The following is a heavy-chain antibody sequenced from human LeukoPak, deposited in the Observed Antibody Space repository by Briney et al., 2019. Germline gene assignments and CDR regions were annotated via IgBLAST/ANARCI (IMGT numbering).Heavy chain of an antibody. CDR3: ARGDVYFDY. J-gene: IGHJ4*02. CDR2: ISGSGGST. D-gene: IGHD2-21*02. CDR1: GFTFSSYA. V-gene: IGHV3-23*01. Sequence: GGSPRLSCAASGFTFSSYAMSWVRQAPGKGLEWVSAISGSGGSTYYADSVKGRFTISRDNSKSTLYLQMNSLRAEDTAVYYCARGDVYFDYWGQGTLVTVSS.